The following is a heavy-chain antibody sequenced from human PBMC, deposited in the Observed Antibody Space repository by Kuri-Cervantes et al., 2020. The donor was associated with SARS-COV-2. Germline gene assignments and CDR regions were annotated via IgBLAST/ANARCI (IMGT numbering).Heavy chain of an antibody. CDR1: GYTFTGSY. D-gene: IGHD4-23*01. CDR3: ARSHTLYGGNSSPWDY. J-gene: IGHJ4*02. Sequence: ASVKVSCKASGYTFTGSYMHWVRQAPGQGLEWMGWINPNSGGTNYAQIVQGRVTMTTDTSTNTAYMELRSLRSFDTAVYYCARSHTLYGGNSSPWDYWGQGTLVTVSS. CDR2: INPNSGGT. V-gene: IGHV1-2*02.